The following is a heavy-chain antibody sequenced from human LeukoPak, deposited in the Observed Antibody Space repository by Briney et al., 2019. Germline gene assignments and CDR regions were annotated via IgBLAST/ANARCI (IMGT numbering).Heavy chain of an antibody. J-gene: IGHJ4*02. D-gene: IGHD2-2*03. Sequence: GASVKVSCKASGYTFTSYGISWVRQAPGQGLEWMGWISAYNGNTNYAQKLRGRVTMTTDTSTSTAYMELRSLRSDDTAVYYCARDGYCSSTSCYPGRTTSFDYWGQGTLVTVSS. V-gene: IGHV1-18*01. CDR2: ISAYNGNT. CDR1: GYTFTSYG. CDR3: ARDGYCSSTSCYPGRTTSFDY.